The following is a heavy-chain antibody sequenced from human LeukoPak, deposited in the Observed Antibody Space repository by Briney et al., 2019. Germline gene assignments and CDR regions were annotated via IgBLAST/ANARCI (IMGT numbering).Heavy chain of an antibody. CDR1: GVTLSSYE. V-gene: IGHV3-48*03. J-gene: IGHJ4*02. D-gene: IGHD5-24*01. CDR3: ARECPDRRDGYKL. Sequence: VGSLRLSCAASGVTLSSYEMSWVRQTPGGRGGWGSYICISGGAIYHEDPVKGRFTISRDNAKNSLYLQMNSLRAEDTAVYYCARECPDRRDGYKLWGQGTLVTVSS. CDR2: ICISGGAI.